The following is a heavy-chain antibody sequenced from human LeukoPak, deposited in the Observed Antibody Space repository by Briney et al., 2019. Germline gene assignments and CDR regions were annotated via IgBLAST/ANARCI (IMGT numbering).Heavy chain of an antibody. CDR1: GFTFSGYA. V-gene: IGHV3-23*01. D-gene: IGHD2-15*01. CDR2: ISTSGGST. J-gene: IGHJ4*02. Sequence: QPGASLRLSCAASGFTFSGYAVTWGRQAPGKGLEWVSAISTSGGSTFYADSVKGRFTISRDNSKNTLYLQMNSLRAEDTAVYYCAKGILSPVIVPFDFWGQGTLVTVSS. CDR3: AKGILSPVIVPFDF.